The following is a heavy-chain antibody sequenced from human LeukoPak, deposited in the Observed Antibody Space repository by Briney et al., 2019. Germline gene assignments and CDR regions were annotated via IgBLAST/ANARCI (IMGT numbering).Heavy chain of an antibody. CDR1: GFTFSSYA. J-gene: IGHJ5*02. V-gene: IGHV3-30*04. CDR3: TREGGVGP. D-gene: IGHD3-16*01. CDR2: ISYDGSNK. Sequence: GGSLRLSCAASGFTFSSYAMHWVRQAPGKGLEWVAVISYDGSNKYYADSVKGRFTISRDNSKKSVFLEMNGLRDDDTAVYYCTREGGVGPWGQGTLVSVSS.